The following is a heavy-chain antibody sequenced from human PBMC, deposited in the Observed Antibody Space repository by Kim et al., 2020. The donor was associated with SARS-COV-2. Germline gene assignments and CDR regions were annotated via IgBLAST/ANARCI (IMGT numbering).Heavy chain of an antibody. J-gene: IGHJ4*02. D-gene: IGHD3-3*01. CDR3: ARLSDVRVSGQD. Sequence: SETLSRTCTVSGYSISSGYYWGWIRQPPGKGLEWIGSIYHSGSTYYNPSLKSRVTISVDTSKNQFSLKLSSVTAADTAVYYCARLSDVRVSGQDWGQGTLVTVSS. V-gene: IGHV4-38-2*02. CDR1: GYSISSGYY. CDR2: IYHSGST.